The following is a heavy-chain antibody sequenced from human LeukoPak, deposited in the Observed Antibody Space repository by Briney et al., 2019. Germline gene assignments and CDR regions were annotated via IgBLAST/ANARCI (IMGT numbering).Heavy chain of an antibody. CDR2: INHDVSEQ. J-gene: IGHJ5*02. CDR3: ARGGSRYFDR. D-gene: IGHD3-10*01. CDR1: GFTFSSYW. Sequence: PGGSLRLSCAASGFTFSSYWMSWVRQAPGKGLEWVANINHDVSEQYYVDSVKGRFTISRDNAKNSLSLQMNSLRAEDTAVYYCARGGSRYFDRWGQGTLVTVSS. V-gene: IGHV3-7*04.